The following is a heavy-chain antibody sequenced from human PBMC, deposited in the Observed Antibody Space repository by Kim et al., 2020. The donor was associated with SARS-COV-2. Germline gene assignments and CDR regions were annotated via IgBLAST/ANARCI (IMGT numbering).Heavy chain of an antibody. CDR1: GFTFSSHY. D-gene: IGHD3-10*01. J-gene: IGHJ6*02. CDR3: AREASSPAVEV. V-gene: IGHV3-53*01. Sequence: GGSLRLSCAASGFTFSSHYMNWVRQAPGKGLEWVSAIYCGGSTYYAASVQGRFTISRENSKNTLYLQMNSLRAEDTAVYYCAREASSPAVEVWGQGTAVT. CDR2: IYCGGST.